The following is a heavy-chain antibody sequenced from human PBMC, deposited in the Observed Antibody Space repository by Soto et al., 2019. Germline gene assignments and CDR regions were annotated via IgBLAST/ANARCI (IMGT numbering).Heavy chain of an antibody. D-gene: IGHD6-6*01. Sequence: PGGSLRLSCAASGFTFSSYGIHWVRQAPGKGLEWVAVIWYDGSNKYYADSVKGRFTISRDNSKNTLYLQMNSLRAEDTAVYYCAKRSSSSTFDYWGQGTLVTVSS. V-gene: IGHV3-33*06. J-gene: IGHJ4*02. CDR1: GFTFSSYG. CDR3: AKRSSSSTFDY. CDR2: IWYDGSNK.